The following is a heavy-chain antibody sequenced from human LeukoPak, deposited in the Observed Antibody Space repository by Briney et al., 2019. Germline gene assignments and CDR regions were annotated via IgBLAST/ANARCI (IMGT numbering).Heavy chain of an antibody. CDR3: ARGTFMDGYDSEGPDLDY. CDR2: ISSSGSTI. V-gene: IGHV3-48*03. Sequence: PGGSLRLSCAASGFTFSSYEMNWVRQAPGKGLEWVSYISSSGSTIYYADSVKGRFTISRDNAKNSLYLQMNSLRAEDTAVYYCARGTFMDGYDSEGPDLDYWGQGTLVTVSS. J-gene: IGHJ4*02. D-gene: IGHD5-12*01. CDR1: GFTFSSYE.